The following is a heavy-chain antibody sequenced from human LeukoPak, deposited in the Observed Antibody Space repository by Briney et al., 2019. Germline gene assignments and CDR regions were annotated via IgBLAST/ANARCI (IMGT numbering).Heavy chain of an antibody. D-gene: IGHD3-3*01. J-gene: IGHJ4*02. Sequence: SETLSLTCSVSGGSISSYYWGWIRQPPGKGLEWIGSIYYSGSTYYNPSLKSRVTISVDTSKNQFSLKLSSVTAADTAVYYCARRYDFWSGYSSWGQGTLVTVSS. V-gene: IGHV4-39*01. CDR1: GGSISSYY. CDR2: IYYSGST. CDR3: ARRYDFWSGYSS.